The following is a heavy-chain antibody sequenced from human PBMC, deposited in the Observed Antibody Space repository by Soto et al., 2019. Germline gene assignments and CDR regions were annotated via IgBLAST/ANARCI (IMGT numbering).Heavy chain of an antibody. J-gene: IGHJ6*02. CDR3: AREYRYCSSTSCPGGFDYCIDV. V-gene: IGHV3-30-3*01. CDR1: GFTFSSYA. CDR2: ISYDGSIK. Sequence: GGSLRLSCAASGFTFSSYAMHWVRQAPGKGLEWVAVISYDGSIKYYADSVKGRFTISRDNSKNTLYLQMNSLRAEDTAVYYCAREYRYCSSTSCPGGFDYCIDVRGQGTTVPVSS. D-gene: IGHD2-2*01.